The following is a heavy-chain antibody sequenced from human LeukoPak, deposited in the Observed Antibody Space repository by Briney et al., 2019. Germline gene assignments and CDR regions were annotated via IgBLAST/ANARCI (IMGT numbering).Heavy chain of an antibody. CDR2: ISYDGSNK. V-gene: IGHV3-30*18. D-gene: IGHD3-3*01. CDR1: GFTFSSYG. J-gene: IGHJ5*02. Sequence: GGSLTLSCAPSGFTFSSYGMHWVRQAPGKGLEGVAVISYDGSNKYYADSVKGRFTISRDNSKNTLYLQMNSLRAEDTAVYYCAKDRREWLLGWFDPWGQGTLVTVSS. CDR3: AKDRREWLLGWFDP.